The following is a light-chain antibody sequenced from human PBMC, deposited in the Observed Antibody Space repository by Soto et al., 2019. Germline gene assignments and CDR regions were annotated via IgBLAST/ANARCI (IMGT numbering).Light chain of an antibody. J-gene: IGKJ3*01. CDR1: QSISSY. CDR2: AAS. Sequence: DIQMTQSPSFLSASVGDRVTITCRASQSISSYLNWYQQKPGKAPKLLIYAASSLQSGVPSRFSGSGSGTDFTLTISSLQPEDFATYYWQCCYSTLFTFGPGTKVDIK. CDR3: QCCYSTLFT. V-gene: IGKV1-39*02.